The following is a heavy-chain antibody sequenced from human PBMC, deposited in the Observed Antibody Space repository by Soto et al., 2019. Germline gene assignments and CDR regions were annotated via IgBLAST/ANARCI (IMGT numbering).Heavy chain of an antibody. D-gene: IGHD2-21*02. CDR3: VVVTAPFDY. CDR1: GFTFSDHY. V-gene: IGHV3-72*01. CDR2: TRNKANSYTT. J-gene: IGHJ4*02. Sequence: GESLKISCAASGFTFSDHYMDWVRQAPGKGLEWVGRTRNKANSYTTEYAASVKGRFTISRDDSKNSLYLQMNSLKTEDTAVYYCVVVTAPFDYWGQGTLVTVSS.